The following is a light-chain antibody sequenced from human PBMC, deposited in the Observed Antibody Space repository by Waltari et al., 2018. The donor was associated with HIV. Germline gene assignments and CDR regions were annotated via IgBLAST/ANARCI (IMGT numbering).Light chain of an antibody. Sequence: QLTQSPSTLSAGVGDKVTITCRASQIINNWLAWYQQKPGKPPKLWIYKTSYLEVGAPSRCSGSGSGAVFTQMIDGLQPDDVATYDCQQYNSHSYAFGQGTKVDVK. CDR1: QIINNW. J-gene: IGKJ2*01. V-gene: IGKV1-5*03. CDR3: QQYNSHSYA. CDR2: KTS.